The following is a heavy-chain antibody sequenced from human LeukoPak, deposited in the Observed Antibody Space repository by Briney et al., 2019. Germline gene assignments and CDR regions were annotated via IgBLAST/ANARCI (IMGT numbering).Heavy chain of an antibody. Sequence: SETLSLTCTVYGGSISSSSYYWGWIRQPPGKGLEWIGSIYYSGSTYNNPSLKSRVTISVDTSKNQFSLKLSSVTAADTAVYYCARLHLNYYDSSAGYWGQGTLVTVSS. D-gene: IGHD3-22*01. V-gene: IGHV4-39*07. CDR1: GGSISSSSYY. CDR2: IYYSGST. J-gene: IGHJ4*02. CDR3: ARLHLNYYDSSAGY.